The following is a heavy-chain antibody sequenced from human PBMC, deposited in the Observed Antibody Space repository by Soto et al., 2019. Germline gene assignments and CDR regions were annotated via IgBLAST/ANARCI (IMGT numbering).Heavy chain of an antibody. CDR3: ARASRRSSAADH. Sequence: QVQLQESGPGLVKASQTLSLICNVSGESISSGGYYWSWIRHHPGKGLEWIGYIYDTESAYYNPSLKSRVTISMDTSKNHFAMNLSAVTAADTAVYYCARASRRSSAADHWGQGTLITVSS. J-gene: IGHJ4*02. CDR2: IYDTESA. D-gene: IGHD6-6*01. V-gene: IGHV4-31*03. CDR1: GESISSGGYY.